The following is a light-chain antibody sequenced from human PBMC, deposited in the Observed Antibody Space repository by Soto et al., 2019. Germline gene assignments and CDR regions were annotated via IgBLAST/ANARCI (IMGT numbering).Light chain of an antibody. CDR3: QQSYSTPRST. CDR1: QSISSW. J-gene: IGKJ5*01. V-gene: IGKV1-39*01. Sequence: DIQMTQSPSTLSASVGDRVTITCRASQSISSWLAWYRQKPGKAPKLLIYDASSLESGVPSRFSGSGSGTDFTLTISSLQPEDFATYYCQQSYSTPRSTFGQGTRLEI. CDR2: DAS.